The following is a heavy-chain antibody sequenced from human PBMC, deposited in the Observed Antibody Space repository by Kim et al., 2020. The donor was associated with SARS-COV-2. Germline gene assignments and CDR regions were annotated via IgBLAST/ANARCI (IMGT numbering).Heavy chain of an antibody. J-gene: IGHJ6*02. Sequence: GGSLRPSCAASGFTFSSHGMHWVRQAPGKGLEWVAVISYDGSKKYYVDSVKGRFTISRDNYKDTLDLQMNSLRAEDTAVYYCAKDFYGDYENEYNYGMDVWGQGTTVTVSS. V-gene: IGHV3-30*18. CDR2: ISYDGSKK. CDR3: AKDFYGDYENEYNYGMDV. CDR1: GFTFSSHG. D-gene: IGHD4-17*01.